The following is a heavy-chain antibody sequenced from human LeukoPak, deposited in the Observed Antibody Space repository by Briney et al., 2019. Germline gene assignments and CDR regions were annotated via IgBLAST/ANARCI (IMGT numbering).Heavy chain of an antibody. V-gene: IGHV5-51*01. D-gene: IGHD6-19*01. CDR2: IYPGDSDT. J-gene: IGHJ4*02. CDR1: GYSFTSYW. Sequence: GESLQISCKGSGYSFTSYWIGWVRQMPGKGLEWTGIIYPGDSDTRYSPSFQGQVTISADKSISTAYLQWSSLKASDTAMYYCARWRDGGWYAYGFDHWGQGTLVTVSS. CDR3: ARWRDGGWYAYGFDH.